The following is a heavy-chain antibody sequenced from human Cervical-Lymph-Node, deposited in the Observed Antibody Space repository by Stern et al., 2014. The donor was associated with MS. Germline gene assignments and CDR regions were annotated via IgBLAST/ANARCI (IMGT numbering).Heavy chain of an antibody. CDR3: ARQIVVVPAAIEYNWFDP. CDR1: GGTFSSYA. J-gene: IGHJ5*02. D-gene: IGHD2-2*01. V-gene: IGHV1-69*17. CDR2: IIPIFGIA. Sequence: DQLVESGAEVKKPGSSVKVSCKASGGTFSSYAISWVRQAPGQGLEGMGGIIPIFGIANYAQKFQGRVTITADKSTSTAYMELSSLRSEDTAVYYCARQIVVVPAAIEYNWFDPWGQGTLVTVSS.